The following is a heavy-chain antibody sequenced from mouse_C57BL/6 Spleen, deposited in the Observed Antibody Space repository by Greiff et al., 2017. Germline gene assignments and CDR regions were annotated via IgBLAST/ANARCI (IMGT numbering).Heavy chain of an antibody. D-gene: IGHD1-1*01. CDR3: AREGNYYGSSYFDY. Sequence: EVKVEESGGGLVKPGGSLKLSCAASGFIFSSYAMSWVRQTPEKRLEWVATISDGGSYTYYPDNVKGRFTISRDNAKNNLYLQMSHLKSEDTAMYYCAREGNYYGSSYFDYWGQGTTLTVSS. V-gene: IGHV5-4*01. CDR1: GFIFSSYA. J-gene: IGHJ2*01. CDR2: ISDGGSYT.